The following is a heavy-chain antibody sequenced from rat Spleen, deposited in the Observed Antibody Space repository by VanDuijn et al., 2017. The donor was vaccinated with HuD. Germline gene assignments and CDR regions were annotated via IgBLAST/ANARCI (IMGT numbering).Heavy chain of an antibody. V-gene: IGHV5-20*01. CDR2: ISYDGTAT. J-gene: IGHJ2*01. Sequence: EVQLVESGGGLVQPGRSLKLSCVASGFTFSDYDMAWVRQAPTKGLEWVASISYDGTATYYRDSVKGRFTLSRDNAKSTLYLQMGSLRSEDTVTYNCTTVADDWTQGVMVTGSS. CDR1: GFTFSDYD. CDR3: TTVADD.